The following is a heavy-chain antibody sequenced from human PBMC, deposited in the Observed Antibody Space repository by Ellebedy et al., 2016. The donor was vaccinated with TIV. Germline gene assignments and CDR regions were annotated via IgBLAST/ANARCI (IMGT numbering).Heavy chain of an antibody. CDR1: QYTFTGYY. J-gene: IGHJ1*01. CDR3: ARDSRHHYDGSGYYYERVEYFHH. V-gene: IGHV1-2*02. Sequence: ASVKVSXXASQYTFTGYYMHWVRQAPGQGLEWMGWINPNSGGTNYAQKFQGRVTMTRDTSISTAYMELSRLRSDDTAVYYCARDSRHHYDGSGYYYERVEYFHHWGQGTLLTVSS. CDR2: INPNSGGT. D-gene: IGHD3-22*01.